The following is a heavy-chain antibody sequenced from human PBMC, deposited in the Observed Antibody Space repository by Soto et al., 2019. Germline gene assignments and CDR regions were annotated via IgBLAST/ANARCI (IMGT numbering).Heavy chain of an antibody. CDR3: ASVRVRFLEWLGSEG. CDR1: GGTFSSYA. D-gene: IGHD3-3*01. CDR2: IIPIFGTA. Sequence: QLVQSGAEVKKPGSSVKVSCKASGGTFSSYAFSWVRQAPGQGLEWMGGIIPIFGTANYAQKFQGRVTITADESTSTAYMELSSLRSEDTAVYYCASVRVRFLEWLGSEGWGQGTLVTVSS. J-gene: IGHJ4*02. V-gene: IGHV1-69*12.